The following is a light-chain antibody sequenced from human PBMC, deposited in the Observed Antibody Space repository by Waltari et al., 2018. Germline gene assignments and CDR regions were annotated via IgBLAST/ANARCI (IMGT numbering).Light chain of an antibody. V-gene: IGLV6-57*01. J-gene: IGLJ2*01. CDR2: ADN. CDR3: QSYDNNNNVI. Sequence: FALTQPHSVSASPGKTITISCTRDIGRIVSNFVQWYQQRPGSSPRKVNYADNRRASGVPDRFAGSLDRSSNSATLTISGLKTEDEADYYCQSYDNNNNVIFGGGTQLTVL. CDR1: IGRIVSNF.